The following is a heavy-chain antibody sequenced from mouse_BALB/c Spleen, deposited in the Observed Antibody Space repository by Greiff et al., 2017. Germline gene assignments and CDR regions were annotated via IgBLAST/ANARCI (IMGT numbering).Heavy chain of an antibody. J-gene: IGHJ4*01. CDR2: IWSGGST. D-gene: IGHD3-1*01. V-gene: IGHV2-2*02. CDR3: ARNWRATSAMDY. CDR1: GFSLTSYG. Sequence: VQGVESGPGLVQPSQSLSITCTVSGFSLTSYGVHWVRQSPGKGLEWLGVIWSGGSTDYNAAFISRLSFSKDNSKSQVFFKMNSLQANDTAIYYCARNWRATSAMDYWGQGTSVTVSS.